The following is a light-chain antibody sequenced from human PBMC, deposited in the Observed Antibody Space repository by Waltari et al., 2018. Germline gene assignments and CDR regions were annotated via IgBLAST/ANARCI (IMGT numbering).Light chain of an antibody. V-gene: IGLV2-23*02. CDR1: ADNVDILYL. CDR2: DIT. J-gene: IGLJ1*01. CDR3: CSFAGYGIYV. Sequence: QSALTQPASVSGSLGQSITFSCSETADNVDILYLFSWYQRHPGRAPRLLIYDITQRPSGISDRFSGSKSGKTASLTISGLQAEDEADYYCCSFAGYGIYVFGSGTHVTVL.